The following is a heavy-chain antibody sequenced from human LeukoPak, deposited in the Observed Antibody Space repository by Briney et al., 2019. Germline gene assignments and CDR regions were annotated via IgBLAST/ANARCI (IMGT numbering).Heavy chain of an antibody. CDR2: ISYDGSNK. V-gene: IGHV3-30*18. J-gene: IGHJ6*03. CDR1: GFTFSSYG. D-gene: IGHD3-10*01. Sequence: GRSLRLSCAASGFTFSSYGMHWVRQAPGKGLEWVAVISYDGSNKYYADSVKGRFTISRDNSENTLYLQMNSLRAEDTAVYYCAKGVYYNSGRGYMDVWGKGTTVTISS. CDR3: AKGVYYNSGRGYMDV.